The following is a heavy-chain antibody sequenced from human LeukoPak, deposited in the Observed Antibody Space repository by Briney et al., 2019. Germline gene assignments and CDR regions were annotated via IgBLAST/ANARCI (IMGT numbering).Heavy chain of an antibody. V-gene: IGHV4-59*01. D-gene: IGHD3-22*01. Sequence: PSETLSLTCTVSGGSISSYYWSWIRQLPGKGLEWIGYIYYSGSTNYNPSLKSRVTISVDTSKNQFSLKLSSVTAADTAVYYCARGYYYDSSGYYGDWFDPWGQGTLVTVSS. J-gene: IGHJ5*02. CDR1: GGSISSYY. CDR2: IYYSGST. CDR3: ARGYYYDSSGYYGDWFDP.